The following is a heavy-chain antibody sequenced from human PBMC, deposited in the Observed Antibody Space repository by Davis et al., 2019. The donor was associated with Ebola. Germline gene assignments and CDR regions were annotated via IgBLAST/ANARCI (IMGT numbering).Heavy chain of an antibody. Sequence: AASAQVSCKASAYTFTSYDINWVRQATGQGLEWMGWMNPNSGNTGYAQKFQGRVTMTRNTSISTAYMELNSLRSEDTAVYYCARDRVYSSGYDYWGQGTLVTVSS. V-gene: IGHV1-8*01. D-gene: IGHD6-19*01. CDR2: MNPNSGNT. CDR3: ARDRVYSSGYDY. CDR1: AYTFTSYD. J-gene: IGHJ4*02.